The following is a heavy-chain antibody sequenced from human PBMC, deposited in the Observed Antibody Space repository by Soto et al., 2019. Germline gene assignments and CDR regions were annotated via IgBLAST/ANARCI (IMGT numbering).Heavy chain of an antibody. D-gene: IGHD3-3*01. J-gene: IGHJ6*03. CDR3: ARGRMRITIFGVVITGMDV. V-gene: IGHV1-8*01. Sequence: ASVKVSCKASGYTFTSYDINWVRQATGQGLEWMGWMNPNSGNTGYAQKFQGRVTMTRNTSISTAYMELSSPRSEDTAVYYCARGRMRITIFGVVITGMDVWGKGTTVTVSS. CDR2: MNPNSGNT. CDR1: GYTFTSYD.